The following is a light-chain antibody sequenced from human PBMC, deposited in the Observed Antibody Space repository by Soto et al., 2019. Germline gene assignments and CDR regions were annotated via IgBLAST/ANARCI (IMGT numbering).Light chain of an antibody. Sequence: EIVLTQSPATLSLSPGERATLSCRASQSVSSYLAWYQQKPGQAPRLLIYDASNCATGIPARLNCSGYSTFSTLTITSQEPEAFAVYYCNQRNKCPPTFDGGTQVEIK. J-gene: IGKJ4*01. CDR3: NQRNKCPPT. CDR2: DAS. CDR1: QSVSSY. V-gene: IGKV3-11*01.